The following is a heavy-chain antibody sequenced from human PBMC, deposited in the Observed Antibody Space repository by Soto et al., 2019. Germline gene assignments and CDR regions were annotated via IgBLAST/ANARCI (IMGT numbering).Heavy chain of an antibody. Sequence: SETLSLTCAVSGGSVSGSYYYWAWLRQSPGKGPEWIGSVFHTGFTSYNPSLESRVSVSVDTSKSQFSLKLSAVTASDTAIYFCARVRPRREFDPWGQGTLVTVSS. CDR2: VFHTGFT. CDR1: GGSVSGSYYY. V-gene: IGHV4-39*01. CDR3: ARVRPRREFDP. J-gene: IGHJ5*02.